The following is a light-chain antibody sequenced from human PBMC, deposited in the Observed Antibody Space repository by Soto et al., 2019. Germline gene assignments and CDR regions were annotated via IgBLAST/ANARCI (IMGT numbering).Light chain of an antibody. Sequence: VLTQAPATLSLSPGERATLSWKASQTINNNIAWYQLKDGQVHRLLIYGASTRATDIPARFSGSGSGTEFTLTISSLQSEDFAVYYCQQRSTWPPFSFGPGTKVDI. CDR1: QTINNN. CDR3: QQRSTWPPFS. CDR2: GAS. V-gene: IGKV3-15*01. J-gene: IGKJ3*01.